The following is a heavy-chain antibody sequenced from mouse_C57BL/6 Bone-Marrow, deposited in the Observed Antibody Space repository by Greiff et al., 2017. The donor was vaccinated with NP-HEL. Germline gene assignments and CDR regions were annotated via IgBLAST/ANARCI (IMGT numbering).Heavy chain of an antibody. Sequence: EVKLVESGGDLVKPGGSLKLSCAASGFTFSSYGMSWVRQTPDKRLEWVATISSGGSYTYYPDSVKGRFTISRDNAKNTLYLQMSSLKSEDTAMDYCARQGGYYWYFDVWGTGTTVTVSS. CDR3: ARQGGYYWYFDV. V-gene: IGHV5-6*01. J-gene: IGHJ1*03. CDR2: ISSGGSYT. CDR1: GFTFSSYG. D-gene: IGHD1-1*02.